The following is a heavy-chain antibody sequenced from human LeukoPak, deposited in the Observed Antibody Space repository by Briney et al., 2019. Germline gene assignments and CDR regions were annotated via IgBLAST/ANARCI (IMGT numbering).Heavy chain of an antibody. CDR2: INPNSGGT. V-gene: IGHV1-2*02. J-gene: IGHJ4*02. CDR1: GYTFTGYY. D-gene: IGHD5-24*01. Sequence: ASVKVSCKASGYTFTGYYMHWVLQAPGHGLEWMGWINPNSGGTNYAQKFQGRVTMTRDTSISTAYMELSRLRSDDTAVYYCARERDRDGYNCFDYWGQGTLVTVSS. CDR3: ARERDRDGYNCFDY.